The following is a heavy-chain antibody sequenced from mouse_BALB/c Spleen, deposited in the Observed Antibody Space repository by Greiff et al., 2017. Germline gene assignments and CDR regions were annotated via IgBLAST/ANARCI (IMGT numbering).Heavy chain of an antibody. CDR3: ASSYGNYDY. V-gene: IGHV5-17*02. D-gene: IGHD2-1*01. CDR2: ISSGSSTI. Sequence: EVQLVESGGGLVQPGGSRKLSCAASGFTFSSFGMHWVRQAPEKGLEWVAYISSGSSTIYYADTVKGRFTISRDNPKNTLFLQMTSLRSEDTAMYYCASSYGNYDYWGQGTTLTVSS. J-gene: IGHJ2*01. CDR1: GFTFSSFG.